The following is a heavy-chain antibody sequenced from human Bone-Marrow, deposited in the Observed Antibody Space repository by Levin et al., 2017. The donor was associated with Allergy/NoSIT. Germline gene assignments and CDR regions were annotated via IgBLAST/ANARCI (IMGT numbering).Heavy chain of an antibody. V-gene: IGHV3-13*01. CDR3: ARDSGSGLAY. CDR1: GFTFSNYG. J-gene: IGHJ4*02. Sequence: GGSLRLSCAASGFTFSNYGMDWVRQATGKGLEWVSHIGSAGDTYYADSVKGRFTISRENAKTSLFLQMNSLRAGDTAVYYCARDSGSGLAYWGQGTLVTVSS. D-gene: IGHD6-19*01. CDR2: IGSAGDT.